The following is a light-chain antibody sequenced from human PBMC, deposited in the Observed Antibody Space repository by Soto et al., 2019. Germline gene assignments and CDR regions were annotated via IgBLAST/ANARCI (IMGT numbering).Light chain of an antibody. CDR2: DAS. V-gene: IGKV3-11*01. CDR1: QLVSSY. J-gene: IGKJ1*01. CDR3: QQRSNWPPA. Sequence: VLTQSPATLSLSPGERVTLSCRASQLVSSYLAWYQHKPGQAPRLLIYDASDRAPGVPARFSGSGSGTDFTLTISSLEPEDFAVYYCQQRSNWPPAFGQGTKVDIK.